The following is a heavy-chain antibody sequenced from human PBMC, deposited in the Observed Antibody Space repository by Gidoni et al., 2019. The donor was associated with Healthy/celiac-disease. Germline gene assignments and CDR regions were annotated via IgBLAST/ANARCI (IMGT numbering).Heavy chain of an antibody. V-gene: IGHV3-33*01. CDR3: ARGAHIVVVTAQLRAFDI. CDR1: GFPFSSYA. D-gene: IGHD2-21*02. Sequence: QVQLVESGGGVVQPGRALRLSCAGSGFPFSSYAMHWVRQAPGKGLEWVAVIWYDVSNKYYADSVKGRFTISRDNSKNTLYLQMNSLRAEDTAVYYCARGAHIVVVTAQLRAFDIWGQGTMVTVSS. J-gene: IGHJ3*02. CDR2: IWYDVSNK.